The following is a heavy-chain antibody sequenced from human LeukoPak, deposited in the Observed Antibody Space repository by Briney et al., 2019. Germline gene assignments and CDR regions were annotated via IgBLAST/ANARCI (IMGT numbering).Heavy chain of an antibody. CDR2: IFYSGST. CDR1: GGSISSSSYY. CDR3: ARRGGLYYNWFDP. D-gene: IGHD2-2*02. J-gene: IGHJ5*02. Sequence: SETLSLTCTVSGGSISSSSYYWGWIRQPPGKGLECIGSIFYSGSTSYNPSLKSRVTISVDTSKNQFSLKLTSVTAADTAVYYCARRGGLYYNWFDPWGQGTLVTVSS. V-gene: IGHV4-39*01.